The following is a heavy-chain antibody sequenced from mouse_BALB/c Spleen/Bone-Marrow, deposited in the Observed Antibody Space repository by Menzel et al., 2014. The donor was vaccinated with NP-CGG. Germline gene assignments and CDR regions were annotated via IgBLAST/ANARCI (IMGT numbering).Heavy chain of an antibody. V-gene: IGHV4-1*02. D-gene: IGHD4-1*01. Sequence: EVHLVEFGGGLVQPGGSLKLSCAASGFDFSRYWMRWVRQAPGKGLEWIGEINPDSSTINYTPSLKDKFIISRDNAKNTLYLQMSKVRSEDTALYYCGKANWDVSGYYDVWGAGTPVTVSS. CDR2: INPDSSTI. J-gene: IGHJ1*01. CDR1: GFDFSRYW. CDR3: GKANWDVSGYYDV.